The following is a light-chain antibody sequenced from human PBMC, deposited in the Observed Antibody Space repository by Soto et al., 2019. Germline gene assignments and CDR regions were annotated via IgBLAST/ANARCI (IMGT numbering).Light chain of an antibody. CDR1: QSIGRN. CDR2: TTS. CDR3: KQYVSIPIT. V-gene: IGKV1-5*03. J-gene: IGKJ5*01. Sequence: DIQMHKSPSSLSASVGDRVTITCRASQSIGRNLNWYQQKPGKATNLLIYTTSNLESGVPSRFRGSGSGTEFSLTISSLQFDDSAIYYCKQYVSIPITFGKGTRLEIK.